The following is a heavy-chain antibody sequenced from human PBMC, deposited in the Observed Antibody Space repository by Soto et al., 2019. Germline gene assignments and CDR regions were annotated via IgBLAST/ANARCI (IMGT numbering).Heavy chain of an antibody. J-gene: IGHJ6*02. CDR2: INPNSGGT. CDR1: GYTFTGYY. Sequence: ASVKVSCKASGYTFTGYYMHWVRQAPGQGLEWMGWINPNSGGTNYAQKFQGWVTMTRDTSISTAYMELSRLRSDDTAVYYCARDLRGRSKNYYYYGMDVWGQGTTVTVSS. D-gene: IGHD1-26*01. V-gene: IGHV1-2*04. CDR3: ARDLRGRSKNYYYYGMDV.